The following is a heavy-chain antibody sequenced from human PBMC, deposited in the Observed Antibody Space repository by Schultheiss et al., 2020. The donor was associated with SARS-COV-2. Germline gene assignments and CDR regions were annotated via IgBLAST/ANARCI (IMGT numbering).Heavy chain of an antibody. V-gene: IGHV4-61*01. CDR2: IYYSGST. CDR3: AREPRLRYFDWSFYYYGMDV. D-gene: IGHD3-9*01. CDR1: GGSVSSGSYY. J-gene: IGHJ6*02. Sequence: SETLSLTCTVSGGSVSSGSYYWSWIRQPPGKGLEWIGYIYYSGSTNYNPSLKSRVTISVDTSKNQFSLKLSSVTAADTAVYYCAREPRLRYFDWSFYYYGMDVWGQGTTVTVSS.